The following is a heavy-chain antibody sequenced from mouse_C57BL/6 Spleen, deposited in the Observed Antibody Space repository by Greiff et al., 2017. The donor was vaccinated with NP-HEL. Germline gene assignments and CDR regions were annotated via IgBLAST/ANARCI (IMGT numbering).Heavy chain of an antibody. CDR1: GYAFSSYW. Sequence: QVQLQQSGAELVKPGASVKISCKASGYAFSSYWMNWVKQRPGKGLEWIGQIYPGDGDTNSNGKFKGKATLTADKSSSTAYMQLSSLTSEDSAVYFCARGLRRSPFDYWGQGTTLTVSS. J-gene: IGHJ2*01. D-gene: IGHD2-4*01. CDR2: IYPGDGDT. CDR3: ARGLRRSPFDY. V-gene: IGHV1-80*01.